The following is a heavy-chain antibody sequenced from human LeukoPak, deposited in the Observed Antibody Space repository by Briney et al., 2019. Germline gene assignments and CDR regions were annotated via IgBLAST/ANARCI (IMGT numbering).Heavy chain of an antibody. Sequence: ASVKVSCKASGYTFTDYYMHWVRQAAGQGLEWMGWINPNSGGTNYAQKFQGRATMTRDTSISTAYMELSRLRSDDTAVYYCASLPIVAVAGSGVDYWGQGTLVTVSS. D-gene: IGHD6-19*01. CDR2: INPNSGGT. CDR3: ASLPIVAVAGSGVDY. J-gene: IGHJ4*02. CDR1: GYTFTDYY. V-gene: IGHV1-2*02.